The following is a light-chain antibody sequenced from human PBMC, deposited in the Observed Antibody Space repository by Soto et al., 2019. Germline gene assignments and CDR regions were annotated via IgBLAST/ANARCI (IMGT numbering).Light chain of an antibody. J-gene: IGKJ4*01. CDR3: QQYGRSPLT. CDR2: SSS. V-gene: IGKV3-20*01. CDR1: QSLSSSF. Sequence: EIVLTQSPGTLSLSPGERAILSFRASQSLSSSFLAWYQQKPGQAPRLLIYSSSNRATGIPDRFSGGGSGTDFTLTISRLEPADFAVYYCQQYGRSPLTFGGGTKVDI.